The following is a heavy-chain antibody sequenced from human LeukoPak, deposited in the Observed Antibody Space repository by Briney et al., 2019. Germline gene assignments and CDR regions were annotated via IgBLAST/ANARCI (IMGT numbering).Heavy chain of an antibody. D-gene: IGHD4-17*01. J-gene: IGHJ4*02. V-gene: IGHV3-43*01. CDR1: GFTFDDYT. CDR3: AKDRVPALRCWTFDY. CDR2: ISWDGGST. Sequence: GGSLRLSCTASGFTFDDYTMHWVRQAPGKGLEWVSLISWDGGSTYYADSVKGRFTISRDNSKNTLYLQMNSLRAEDTAVYYCAKDRVPALRCWTFDYWGQGTLVTVSS.